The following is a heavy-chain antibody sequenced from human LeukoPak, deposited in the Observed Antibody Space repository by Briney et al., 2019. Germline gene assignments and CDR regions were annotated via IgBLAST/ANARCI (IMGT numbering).Heavy chain of an antibody. Sequence: ASVKVSCKASGGTFSSYAISWVGQAPGQGLEWMGRIIPILGIANYAQKFQGRVTITADKSTSTAYMELSSLRSEDTAVYYCARAGATFDAFDIWGQGTMVTASS. CDR2: IIPILGIA. CDR1: GGTFSSYA. J-gene: IGHJ3*02. CDR3: ARAGATFDAFDI. V-gene: IGHV1-69*04.